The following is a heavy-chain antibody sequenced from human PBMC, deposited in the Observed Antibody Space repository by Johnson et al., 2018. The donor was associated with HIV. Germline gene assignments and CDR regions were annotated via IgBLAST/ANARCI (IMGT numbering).Heavy chain of an antibody. CDR3: ARRRRYGDYFADAFDI. D-gene: IGHD4-17*01. Sequence: VQLVESGGGVVQPGRSLRLSCAASGFTFSSYAMYWVRQAPGKGLEWVAVISYDGSNKYYADSVKGRFTISRDNANNSLYLQMNSLRAEDTALYYCARRRRYGDYFADAFDIWGQVTMVTVSS. J-gene: IGHJ3*02. CDR2: ISYDGSNK. V-gene: IGHV3-30-3*01. CDR1: GFTFSSYA.